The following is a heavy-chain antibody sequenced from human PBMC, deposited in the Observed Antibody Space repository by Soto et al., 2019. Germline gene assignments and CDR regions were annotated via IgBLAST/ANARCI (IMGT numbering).Heavy chain of an antibody. Sequence: QVQLQESGPGLVKPSGTLSLTCVFSGDSISSAHWWSWVRQPPGKGLEWIGEIYHSGSTNYNTSLKGQVTMSVAKSKDLFSLRVISVTAADTAVYSCAAHRGSTYGQLDYWGQGLLVTVSS. CDR1: GDSISSAHW. J-gene: IGHJ4*02. D-gene: IGHD3-10*01. CDR2: IYHSGST. CDR3: AAHRGSTYGQLDY. V-gene: IGHV4-4*02.